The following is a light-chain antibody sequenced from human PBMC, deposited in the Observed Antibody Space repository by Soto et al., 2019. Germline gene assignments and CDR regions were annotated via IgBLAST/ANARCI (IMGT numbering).Light chain of an antibody. CDR3: HQDYSLVLT. V-gene: IGKV3D-7*01. J-gene: IGKJ4*01. Sequence: EIVLTQATATLSLSPGQRATLSCRASQSIRGSYLSWYQQKPGQAPRLLIYGATTRTTGVPARFSGSGSGTAFTLTISSLQPEDFAVYDCHQDYSLVLTFGGGTKVEIK. CDR2: GAT. CDR1: QSIRGSY.